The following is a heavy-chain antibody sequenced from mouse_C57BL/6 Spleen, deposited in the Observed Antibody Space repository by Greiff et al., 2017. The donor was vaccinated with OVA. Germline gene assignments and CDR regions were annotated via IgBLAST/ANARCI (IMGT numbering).Heavy chain of an antibody. J-gene: IGHJ4*01. CDR1: GYTFTSYT. D-gene: IGHD2-5*01. CDR3: ARQDYSNYNYAMDY. CDR2: INPSSGYT. Sequence: QVQLKQSGAELARPGASVKMSCKASGYTFTSYTMHWVKQRPGQGLEWIGYINPSSGYTKYNQKFKDKATLTADKSSSTAYMQLSSLTSEDSAVYYCARQDYSNYNYAMDYWGQGTSVTVSS. V-gene: IGHV1-4*01.